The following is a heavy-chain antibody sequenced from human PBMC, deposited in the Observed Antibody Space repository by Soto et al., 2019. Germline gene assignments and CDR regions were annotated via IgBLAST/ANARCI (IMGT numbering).Heavy chain of an antibody. V-gene: IGHV3-53*01. CDR3: ARSTYYDILTGSYYYYAMDV. Sequence: GESLKISCAASGFTVGSNYMSWVRQAPGKGLEWVSVIYSEGTPYYADSVKGRFTISRENSNNTLYLHMNNLRAEDTAVYYCARSTYYDILTGSYYYYAMDVWGQGITVTVSS. D-gene: IGHD3-9*01. J-gene: IGHJ6*02. CDR2: IYSEGTP. CDR1: GFTVGSNY.